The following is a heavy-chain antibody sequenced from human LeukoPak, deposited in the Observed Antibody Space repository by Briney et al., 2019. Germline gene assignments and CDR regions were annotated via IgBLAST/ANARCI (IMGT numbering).Heavy chain of an antibody. J-gene: IGHJ4*02. V-gene: IGHV1-2*04. Sequence: GASVKVSCKASGYTFTGYYMHWLRPAPGQGLDWMGWINPNSGGTNYAQKFQGWVTMTRDTPISTAYMELSRLRSDDTAVYYCAWSIAAAGPFDYWGQGTLVTVSS. CDR2: INPNSGGT. CDR3: AWSIAAAGPFDY. D-gene: IGHD6-13*01. CDR1: GYTFTGYY.